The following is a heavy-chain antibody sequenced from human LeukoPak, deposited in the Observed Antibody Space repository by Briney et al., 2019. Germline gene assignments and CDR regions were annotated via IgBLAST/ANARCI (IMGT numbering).Heavy chain of an antibody. CDR3: ARPLLDYYDSSGYISGDAFDI. CDR1: GYTFTSYG. CDR2: ISAYNGNT. Sequence: ASVKVSCKASGYTFTSYGISWVRQAPGQGLEWMGWISAYNGNTNYAQKLQGRVTMTTDTSTSTAYMELRSLRSDDTAVYYCARPLLDYYDSSGYISGDAFDIWGQGTMATVSS. J-gene: IGHJ3*02. V-gene: IGHV1-18*01. D-gene: IGHD3-22*01.